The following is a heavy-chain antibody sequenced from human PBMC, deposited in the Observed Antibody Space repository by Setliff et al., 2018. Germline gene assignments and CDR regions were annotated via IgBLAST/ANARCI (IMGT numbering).Heavy chain of an antibody. CDR2: VYYSGIA. CDR1: GGSISTYY. CDR3: ASRNSDGGPEYFQH. D-gene: IGHD1-26*01. J-gene: IGHJ1*01. V-gene: IGHV4-59*12. Sequence: SETLSLTCTVSGGSISTYYWSWIRQPPGKGLEWIGYVYYSGIANYSPSLKSRLTISVDTSKNQFSLKLMSVTAADTAVYYCASRNSDGGPEYFQHWGQGALVTVSS.